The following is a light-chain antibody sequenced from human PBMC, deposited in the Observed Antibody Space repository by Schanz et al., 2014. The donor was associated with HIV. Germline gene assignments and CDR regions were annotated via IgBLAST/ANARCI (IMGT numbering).Light chain of an antibody. CDR2: EVR. V-gene: IGLV2-23*02. J-gene: IGLJ2*01. Sequence: QSVLTQPASVSGSPGQSITISCTGTSSDIGNYNLVSWFQHHPGEAPKIMIFEVRKRPSGVSGRFSGSKSDNTASLTISGLQAEDEAYYYCTSYVSNTAVVFGGGTKLTVL. CDR1: SSDIGNYNL. CDR3: TSYVSNTAVV.